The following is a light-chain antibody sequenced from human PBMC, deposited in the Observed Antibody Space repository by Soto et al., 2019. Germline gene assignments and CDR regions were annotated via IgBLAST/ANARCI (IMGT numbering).Light chain of an antibody. CDR2: GAS. J-gene: IGKJ4*01. CDR3: QQDNNWPPLT. Sequence: EIVMTQSPATLSVSPGERATLSCRASQSVSSNLAWYQQKPGQAPRLLIYGASSSATGIPARFSGSGSGTEFTLSISSLQSEDFAVYYCQQDNNWPPLTFGGETKVEIK. V-gene: IGKV3-15*01. CDR1: QSVSSN.